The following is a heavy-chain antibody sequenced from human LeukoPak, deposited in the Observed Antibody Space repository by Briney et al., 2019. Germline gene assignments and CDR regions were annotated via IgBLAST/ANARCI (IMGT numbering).Heavy chain of an antibody. Sequence: SETLSLTCTVSGGSITSSSYYWGWIRQPPGKGLEWIGSIFSSGSTYYNPSLKSRVTISVDTSKTQFSLKLSSVTAADTAVYYCAKQQLVRCFDYWGQGTLVTVSS. J-gene: IGHJ4*02. CDR2: IFSSGST. V-gene: IGHV4-39*01. CDR1: GGSITSSSYY. D-gene: IGHD6-13*01. CDR3: AKQQLVRCFDY.